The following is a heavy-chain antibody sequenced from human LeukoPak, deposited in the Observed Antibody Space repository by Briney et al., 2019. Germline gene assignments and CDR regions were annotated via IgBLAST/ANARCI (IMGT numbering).Heavy chain of an antibody. V-gene: IGHV3-7*01. J-gene: IGHJ4*02. CDR1: GLTFSTYW. Sequence: GGSLRLSCAASGLTFSTYWMTWVRQAPGKGLEWVAHIKTDGSETYYVDPVKGRFTISRDNAKNLLYLQMNSLRGEDTAVYYCGGFGYEAAVDLWGQGTLVTVSS. CDR3: GGFGYEAAVDL. D-gene: IGHD6-13*01. CDR2: IKTDGSET.